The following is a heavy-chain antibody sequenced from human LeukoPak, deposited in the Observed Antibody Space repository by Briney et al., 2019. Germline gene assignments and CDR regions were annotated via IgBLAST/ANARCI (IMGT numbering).Heavy chain of an antibody. CDR3: AIQMGYRCDY. Sequence: SETLSLTCAVSGASIISGNWWSWVRQPPGKGLEWIAEIHHSGNSHQIPSLKSRVTISVDKSKNQISLKLNSVTAADTAVYYCAIQMGYRCDYWGQGTLVTVSS. V-gene: IGHV4-4*02. CDR2: IHHSGNS. J-gene: IGHJ4*02. D-gene: IGHD6-13*01. CDR1: GASIISGNW.